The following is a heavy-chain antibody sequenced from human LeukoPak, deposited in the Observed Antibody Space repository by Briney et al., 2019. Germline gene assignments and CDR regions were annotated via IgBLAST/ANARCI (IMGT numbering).Heavy chain of an antibody. D-gene: IGHD6-13*01. CDR3: AGIAAAGAPPE. J-gene: IGHJ4*02. Sequence: GASVKVSCKASGYTFTSYYIHWVRQAPGKGLEWMGLVDPEDGETIYAEKFQGRVTITADTSTDTAYMELSSLRSEDTAVYYCAGIAAAGAPPEWGQGTLVTVSS. CDR2: VDPEDGET. CDR1: GYTFTSYY. V-gene: IGHV1-69-2*01.